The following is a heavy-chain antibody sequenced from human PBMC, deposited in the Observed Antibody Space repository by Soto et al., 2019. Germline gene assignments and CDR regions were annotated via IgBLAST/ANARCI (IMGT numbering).Heavy chain of an antibody. J-gene: IGHJ5*02. Sequence: QVQLVESGGGVVQPGRSLRLSCAASGFTFSSYAMHWVRQAPGKGLEWVAVISYDGSNKYYADSVKGRFTISRDNSKNTLYLQMSSLRAEDTAVYYCARDAYYYDSSGYYYPFDPWGQGTLVTVSS. CDR1: GFTFSSYA. CDR2: ISYDGSNK. D-gene: IGHD3-22*01. CDR3: ARDAYYYDSSGYYYPFDP. V-gene: IGHV3-30-3*01.